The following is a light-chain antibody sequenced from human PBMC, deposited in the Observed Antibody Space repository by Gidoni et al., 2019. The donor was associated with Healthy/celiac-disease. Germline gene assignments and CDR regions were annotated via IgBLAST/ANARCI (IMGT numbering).Light chain of an antibody. CDR1: SSNIGAGYD. CDR3: QSYDSSLSEGV. Sequence: SVLTQPPSVSGAPGQRVTISCTGSSSNIGAGYDVHWYQQLPGTAPKLLIYGSSNRPSGVPDRFSGSKSGTSASLAITGLQAEDEADYYCQSYDSSLSEGVFGGGTKLTVL. J-gene: IGLJ2*01. CDR2: GSS. V-gene: IGLV1-40*01.